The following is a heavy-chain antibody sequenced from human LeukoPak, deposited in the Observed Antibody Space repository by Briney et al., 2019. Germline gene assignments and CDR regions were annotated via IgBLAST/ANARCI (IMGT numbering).Heavy chain of an antibody. D-gene: IGHD3-22*01. CDR1: GFTFSNYG. CDR3: ARDLYRIVVVPHYFDY. Sequence: GGSLRLSCAASGFTFSNYGMHWVRQAPGKGLEWVAFIRYDGSNKSYADSVKGRFTISRDNSKNTLYLQMNSLRAEDTAVYYCARDLYRIVVVPHYFDYWGQGTLVTVSS. CDR2: IRYDGSNK. V-gene: IGHV3-30*02. J-gene: IGHJ4*02.